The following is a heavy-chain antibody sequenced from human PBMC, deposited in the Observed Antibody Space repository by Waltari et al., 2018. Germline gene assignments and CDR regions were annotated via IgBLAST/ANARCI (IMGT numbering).Heavy chain of an antibody. V-gene: IGHV3-30-3*01. D-gene: IGHD3-9*01. Sequence: QVQLVESGGGVVQPGRSLRLSCAASGFTFSSYAMHWVRQAPGKGLEWVAVISYGGSNKDYADSVKGRFTISRDNSKNTLYLQMNSLRAEDTAVYYCARTPYYDILTGYSYFDYWGQGTLVIVSS. CDR1: GFTFSSYA. CDR3: ARTPYYDILTGYSYFDY. J-gene: IGHJ4*02. CDR2: ISYGGSNK.